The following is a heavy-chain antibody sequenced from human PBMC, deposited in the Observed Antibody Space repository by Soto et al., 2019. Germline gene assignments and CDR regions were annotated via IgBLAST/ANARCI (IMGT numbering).Heavy chain of an antibody. CDR3: VKGTFSSSKVIFDY. J-gene: IGHJ4*02. CDR2: ISSNSGAI. CDR1: GFIFEDYD. Sequence: PGGSLRLSCVGSGFIFEDYDMHWVRQVQGKGLEWVSSISSNSGAIKYADSVKGRFTLPRDNAKNSMYLEMNSLRVEDTAFYFCVKGTFSSSKVIFDYWGQGTLVTVSS. D-gene: IGHD6-6*01. V-gene: IGHV3-9*01.